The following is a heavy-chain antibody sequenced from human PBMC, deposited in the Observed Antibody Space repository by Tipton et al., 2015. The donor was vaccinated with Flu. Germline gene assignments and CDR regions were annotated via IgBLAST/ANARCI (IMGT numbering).Heavy chain of an antibody. CDR3: AGAESSVWAGYYYGLDV. CDR2: IYHSGTT. V-gene: IGHV4-38-2*01. D-gene: IGHD6-19*01. Sequence: TLSLTCAVSGYSIGSGYYWGWIRQAPGKGLEWIASIYHSGTTYYNPSLKSRVTISLDTSKNQFSLKLSSVTAADTAVYYCAGAESSVWAGYYYGLDVWGQGTTVTVSS. J-gene: IGHJ6*02. CDR1: GYSIGSGYY.